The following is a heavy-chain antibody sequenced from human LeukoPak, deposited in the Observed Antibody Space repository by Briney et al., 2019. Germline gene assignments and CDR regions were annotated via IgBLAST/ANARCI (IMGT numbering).Heavy chain of an antibody. CDR3: ARPASAYYVNEGFDI. D-gene: IGHD3-3*01. CDR2: IYHSGST. V-gene: IGHV4-59*01. J-gene: IGHJ3*02. Sequence: SETLSLTCTVSGDSITSYYWNGIRQPPGKGLEWLGHIYHSGSTNYNPSLKSRVTTSVDTSKNQISLKLSSVTAADTAVYYCARPASAYYVNEGFDIWGQGTMVTVSS. CDR1: GDSITSYY.